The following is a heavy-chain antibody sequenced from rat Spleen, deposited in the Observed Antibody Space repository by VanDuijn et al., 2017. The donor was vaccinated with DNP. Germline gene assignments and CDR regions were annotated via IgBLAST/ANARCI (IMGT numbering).Heavy chain of an antibody. J-gene: IGHJ4*01. CDR2: IWTGGTT. CDR3: TRESWGYVMDA. D-gene: IGHD5-1*01. CDR1: GFSLTSYH. V-gene: IGHV2-43*01. Sequence: QVQLKESGPGLVQPSQTMSLTCTVSGFSLTSYHVSWVRQPPGKGLDWMGIIWTGGTTTYNSLLKARLSITRDTSKSQVFLKMNSLQTDDTAIYYCTRESWGYVMDAWGQGASVTVSS.